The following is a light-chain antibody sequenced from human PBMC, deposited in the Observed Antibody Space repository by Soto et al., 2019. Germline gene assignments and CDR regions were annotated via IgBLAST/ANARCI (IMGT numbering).Light chain of an antibody. CDR2: GVS. V-gene: IGKV3-20*01. J-gene: IGKJ1*01. Sequence: EKTTVAAGVSQSVSGNYLSWYQQKPGQAPRLLIYGVSGRATGIPDRFSGSGSGTDFPLTIAVLAPVLFPAYHCQRYGLSRPTFGQGTKVDIK. CDR1: QSVSGNY. CDR3: QRYGLSRPT.